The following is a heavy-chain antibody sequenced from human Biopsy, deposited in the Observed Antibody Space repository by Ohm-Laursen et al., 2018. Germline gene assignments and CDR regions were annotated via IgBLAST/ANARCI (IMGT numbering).Heavy chain of an antibody. Sequence: TLSLTCTVSGDSISSYYWSWIRQPPGKGLQWIGYVYYTGSADYNPSLQSRVTISVDTSKNHFSLRLRSVTPADTAIYYCARDRGYYSDRTVPGYFDLWGRGTLVTVSS. D-gene: IGHD3-22*01. CDR3: ARDRGYYSDRTVPGYFDL. CDR1: GDSISSYY. J-gene: IGHJ2*01. CDR2: VYYTGSA. V-gene: IGHV4-59*01.